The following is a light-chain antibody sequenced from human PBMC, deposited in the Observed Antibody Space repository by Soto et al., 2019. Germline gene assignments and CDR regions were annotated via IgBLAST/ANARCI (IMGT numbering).Light chain of an antibody. J-gene: IGKJ5*01. CDR2: GAF. CDR3: QQRNIWPPVT. Sequence: EIVLTQSPSTLSWSPGERATLSWRASPSVTNYLAWYQQKPVQPPRLLIYGAFNRAAGIPARFSGSGSGTDFTPTISSLEPEDSAVYYCQQRNIWPPVTFGQGTRLEIK. CDR1: PSVTNY. V-gene: IGKV3-11*01.